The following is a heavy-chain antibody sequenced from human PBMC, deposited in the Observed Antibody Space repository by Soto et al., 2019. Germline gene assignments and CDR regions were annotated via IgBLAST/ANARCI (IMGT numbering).Heavy chain of an antibody. CDR3: GGSSDDGRDS. J-gene: IGHJ4*02. D-gene: IGHD1-26*01. CDR1: GFTLSSYS. Sequence: EVQLVESGGGLVKPGGSLRLSCAASGFTLSSYSMNWVRQAPGKGLEWVSSISSSSNYIYYVESVKGRFTISRDNAKNSLYLQMNSLRAEDTAVYYCGGSSDDGRDSWGQGTLVTVSS. CDR2: ISSSSNYI. V-gene: IGHV3-21*01.